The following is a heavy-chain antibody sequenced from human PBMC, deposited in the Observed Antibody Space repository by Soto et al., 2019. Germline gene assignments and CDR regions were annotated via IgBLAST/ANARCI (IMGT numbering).Heavy chain of an antibody. J-gene: IGHJ4*02. Sequence: HEHLVQSGAEVKRPGASLKVSCKASGYSFTGYYIHWVRQAPGQRLGWMGWINPDSGATNYAQNFQGMVTLTSDTSLSTASMDLTSLPSDDTAVYYWPRVDYGISGYPFPSFDYRGQGTVVSVSS. CDR3: PRVDYGISGYPFPSFDY. V-gene: IGHV1-2*02. CDR1: GYSFTGYY. CDR2: INPDSGAT. D-gene: IGHD3-22*01.